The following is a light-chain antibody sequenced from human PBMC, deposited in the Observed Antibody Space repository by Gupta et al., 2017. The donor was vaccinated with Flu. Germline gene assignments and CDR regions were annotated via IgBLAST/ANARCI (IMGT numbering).Light chain of an antibody. CDR1: QSISSR. CDR2: STS. J-gene: IGKJ2*02. V-gene: IGKV1-39*01. Sequence: SPSSLSASVGDRVTITCRASQSISSRLNRYQQKPGKAPKLLIYSTSTLQSGVPSRFSGSGSGTDFTLTISSLQPEDVATYYCQQSDNIPCAFGQGTKLEIK. CDR3: QQSDNIPCA.